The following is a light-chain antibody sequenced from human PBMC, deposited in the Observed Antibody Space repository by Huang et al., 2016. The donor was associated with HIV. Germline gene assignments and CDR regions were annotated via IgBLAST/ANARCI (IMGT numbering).Light chain of an antibody. J-gene: IGKJ4*01. Sequence: DIQMTQSPSSLSASVGDRVTITCQASPDISNYLNVYQQKPGTAPKLLIYDASNLETVVPSRFSGSGSGADFTFTISSLQPEDIATYYCQHYDNLPLTFGGGTKVEIK. CDR2: DAS. CDR3: QHYDNLPLT. V-gene: IGKV1-33*01. CDR1: PDISNY.